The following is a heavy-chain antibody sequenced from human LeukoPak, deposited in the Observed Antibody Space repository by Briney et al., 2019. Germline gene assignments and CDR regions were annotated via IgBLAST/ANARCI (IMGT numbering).Heavy chain of an antibody. CDR1: GGSISSYY. J-gene: IGHJ4*02. CDR3: ARVNYYGSGSYLFDY. Sequence: SETLSLTCTVSGGSISSYYWSWILQPPGKGLEWIGYIYYSGSTYYNPSLKSRVTISVDTSKNQFSLKLSSVTAADTAVYYCARVNYYGSGSYLFDYWGQGTLVTVSS. V-gene: IGHV4-30-4*08. D-gene: IGHD3-10*01. CDR2: IYYSGST.